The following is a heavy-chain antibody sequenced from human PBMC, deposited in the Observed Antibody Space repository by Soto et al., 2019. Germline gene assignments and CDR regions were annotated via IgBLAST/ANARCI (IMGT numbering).Heavy chain of an antibody. CDR3: AARHFWSGPWTARRPDY. CDR2: ISHSGNA. J-gene: IGHJ4*02. V-gene: IGHV4-4*02. D-gene: IGHD3-3*02. Sequence: SETLSLTCAVSGDYINSSHCWNWVRQPPGKGLEWIGQISHSGNANYNPSLTSRVTISVDKSKNHFSLKLTSVTAADTAVYYCAARHFWSGPWTARRPDYWGQGTLVTVSA. CDR1: GDYINSSHC.